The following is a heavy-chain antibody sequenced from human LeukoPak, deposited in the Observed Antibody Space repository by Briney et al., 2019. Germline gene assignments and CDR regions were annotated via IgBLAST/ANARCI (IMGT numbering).Heavy chain of an antibody. CDR2: INPNSGGT. CDR1: GYTFSSYG. Sequence: ASVKVSCKASGYTFSSYGISWARQAPGQGLEWMGWINPNSGGTNYAQKFQGRVTMTRDTSISTAYMELSRLRSEDTAVYYCARDEYQLWSSYYYYYGMDVWGQGTTVTVSS. CDR3: ARDEYQLWSSYYYYYGMDV. D-gene: IGHD5-18*01. J-gene: IGHJ6*02. V-gene: IGHV1-2*02.